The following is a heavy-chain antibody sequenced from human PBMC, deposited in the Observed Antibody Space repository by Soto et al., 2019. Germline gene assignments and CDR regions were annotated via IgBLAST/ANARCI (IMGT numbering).Heavy chain of an antibody. Sequence: EVQLVESGGGLVKPGGSLRLSCAASGFTFSSYSMNWVRQAPGKGLEWVSSISSSSSYIYYADSVKGRFTISRDNAKNSLYLQMNSLRAEDTAVYYCARERVVGATTYAFDIWGKGTMVTVSS. CDR2: ISSSSSYI. D-gene: IGHD1-26*01. CDR3: ARERVVGATTYAFDI. J-gene: IGHJ3*02. CDR1: GFTFSSYS. V-gene: IGHV3-21*01.